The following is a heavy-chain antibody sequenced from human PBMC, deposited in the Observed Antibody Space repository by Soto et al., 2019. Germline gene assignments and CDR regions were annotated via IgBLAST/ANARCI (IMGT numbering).Heavy chain of an antibody. D-gene: IGHD3-3*01. V-gene: IGHV4-34*01. CDR2: ISYSGST. J-gene: IGHJ3*02. CDR3: ARGPSEDI. CDR1: GGSFSGYY. Sequence: QEQLQQWGAGLLKPSETLSLTCAVYGGSFSGYYWSWIRQPPGKGLEWIGEISYSGSTNYNLSLKSRVTIAVDTSRNQFSLKVSSVTAADTAVYYCARGPSEDIWGQGTRVTVSS.